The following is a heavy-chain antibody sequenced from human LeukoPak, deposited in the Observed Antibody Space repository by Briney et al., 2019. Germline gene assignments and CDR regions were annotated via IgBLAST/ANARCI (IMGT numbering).Heavy chain of an antibody. D-gene: IGHD2-2*01. CDR1: GFTFSVYN. J-gene: IGHJ5*02. CDR3: ARGSYCSSTSCYFRATMYNWFDP. CDR2: ISSRSGST. Sequence: GESLRLSCAASGFTFSVYNMNWVRQAPGKGLEWVSSISSRSGSTDYAESVKGRFTMSRDNARNSLYLQMNSLRAEDTAVYYCARGSYCSSTSCYFRATMYNWFDPWGQGTLVTVSS. V-gene: IGHV3-21*06.